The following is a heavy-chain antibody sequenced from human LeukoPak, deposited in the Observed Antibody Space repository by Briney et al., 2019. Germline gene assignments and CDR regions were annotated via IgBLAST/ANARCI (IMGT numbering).Heavy chain of an antibody. Sequence: PGGSLRLSCAASGFTFSDYYMSWIRQAPGKGLEWVSRTSSSSYTNYADSVKGRFTISRDNDKNSLYLQINSLRAEDTAIYYCARGARYCSGGTCTDYWGQGTLVTVSS. CDR1: GFTFSDYY. V-gene: IGHV3-11*05. CDR2: TSSSSYT. CDR3: ARGARYCSGGTCTDY. D-gene: IGHD2-15*01. J-gene: IGHJ4*02.